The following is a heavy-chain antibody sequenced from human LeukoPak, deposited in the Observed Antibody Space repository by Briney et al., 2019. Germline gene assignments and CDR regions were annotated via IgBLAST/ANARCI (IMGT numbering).Heavy chain of an antibody. J-gene: IGHJ4*02. CDR1: GGSFSGYY. Sequence: SETLSLTCAVYGGSFSGYYWSWIRQPPGKGLEWIGEINHSGSTNYNPSLKSRVTISVDTSKNQFSLKLSSVTAADTAVYYCASLPNYDILTDYLDYWGQGTLVTVSS. V-gene: IGHV4-34*01. CDR3: ASLPNYDILTDYLDY. CDR2: INHSGST. D-gene: IGHD3-9*01.